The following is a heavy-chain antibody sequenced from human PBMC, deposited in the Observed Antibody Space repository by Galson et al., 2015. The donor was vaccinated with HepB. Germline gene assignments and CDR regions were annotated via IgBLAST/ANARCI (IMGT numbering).Heavy chain of an antibody. CDR1: GGSISSGGYY. D-gene: IGHD4-23*01. J-gene: IGHJ4*02. V-gene: IGHV4-31*03. Sequence: TLSLTCTVSGGSISSGGYYWSWIRQHPGKGLEWIGYIYYSGSTYYNPSLKSRVTISVDTSKTQFSLKLSSVTAADTAVYYCARRDGGNSGLIDYWGQGTLVTVSS. CDR2: IYYSGST. CDR3: ARRDGGNSGLIDY.